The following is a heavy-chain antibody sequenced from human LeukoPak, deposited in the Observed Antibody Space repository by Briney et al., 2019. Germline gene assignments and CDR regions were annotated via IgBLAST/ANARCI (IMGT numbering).Heavy chain of an antibody. CDR3: ARSDGDYVDAFDI. CDR1: GYTFTNYG. D-gene: IGHD4-17*01. J-gene: IGHJ3*02. CDR2: ISANNGNT. V-gene: IGHV1-18*04. Sequence: EASVKVSCKASGYTFTNYGISWVRQAPGQGLQWMGWISANNGNTNYAQKLQGRVIMSTDTSTRTAYMELRSLRSDDTAVYYCARSDGDYVDAFDIWGQGTMVTVSS.